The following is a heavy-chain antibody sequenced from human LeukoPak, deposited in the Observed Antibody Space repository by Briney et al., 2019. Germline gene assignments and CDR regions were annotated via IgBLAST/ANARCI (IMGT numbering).Heavy chain of an antibody. Sequence: ASVKVSCKASGYTFTGYYMHWVRQAPGQGLERMGWINPNTGGTNYAQKFQGRVTMTKDTSTNAAYMELNKLTSDDTAVYYCGRGNKSFDPWGQGTLVTVSS. CDR1: GYTFTGYY. V-gene: IGHV1-2*02. CDR3: GRGNKSFDP. CDR2: INPNTGGT. J-gene: IGHJ5*02.